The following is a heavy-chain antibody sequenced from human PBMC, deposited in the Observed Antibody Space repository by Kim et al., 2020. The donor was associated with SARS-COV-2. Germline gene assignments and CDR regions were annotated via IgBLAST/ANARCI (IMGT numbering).Heavy chain of an antibody. V-gene: IGHV1-69*13. CDR2: VIPLFRTP. D-gene: IGHD3-16*02. Sequence: SVKVSCKASGGTLSSYPISWVRQAPGQGLEWMGGVIPLFRTPHYAQKFQGIVTITAVDSTNTAYMELTSLTSEDTAVYYCTGNDYVRGTYRYNFHFDFWGQGTLVTVSS. CDR3: TGNDYVRGTYRYNFHFDF. J-gene: IGHJ4*02. CDR1: GGTLSSYP.